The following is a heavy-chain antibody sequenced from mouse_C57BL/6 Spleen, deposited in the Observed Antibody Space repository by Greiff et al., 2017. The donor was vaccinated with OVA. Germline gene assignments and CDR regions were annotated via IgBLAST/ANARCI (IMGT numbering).Heavy chain of an antibody. V-gene: IGHV10-1*01. CDR1: GFSFNTYA. J-gene: IGHJ4*01. D-gene: IGHD2-3*01. Sequence: EVKLVESGGGLVQPKGSLKLSCAASGFSFNTYAMNWVRQAPGKGLEWVARIRSKSNNYATYYADSVKDRFTISRDDSESMLYLQMNNLKTEDTAMYYCVRRYDGYYNYYAMDYWGQGTSVTVSS. CDR2: IRSKSNNYAT. CDR3: VRRYDGYYNYYAMDY.